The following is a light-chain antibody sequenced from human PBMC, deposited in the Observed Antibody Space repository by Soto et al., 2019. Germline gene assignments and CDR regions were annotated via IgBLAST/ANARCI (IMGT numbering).Light chain of an antibody. CDR2: DVS. J-gene: IGLJ1*01. V-gene: IGLV2-14*01. CDR3: SSYISSSTYV. CDR1: SFDIGLYTY. Sequence: QSVLTQPASLSGSSWQSNTISCTGTSFDIGLYTYVAWYQQYPGKAPKFMMYDVSNRPSGVSNRFSGSKSGNTASLTISGLQAEDEADYYCSSYISSSTYVFGTGTKVTVL.